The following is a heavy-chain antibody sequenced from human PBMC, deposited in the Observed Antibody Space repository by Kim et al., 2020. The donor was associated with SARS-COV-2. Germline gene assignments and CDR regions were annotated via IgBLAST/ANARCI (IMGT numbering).Heavy chain of an antibody. Sequence: GGSLRLSCAASGFTFSSYEMNWVRQAPGKGLEWVSYISSSGSTIYYADSVKGRFTISRDNAKNSLYLQMNSLRAEDTAVYYCARLPGLVLYGSGGRDYWGQGTLVTVSS. D-gene: IGHD3-10*01. V-gene: IGHV3-48*03. CDR3: ARLPGLVLYGSGGRDY. CDR2: ISSSGSTI. J-gene: IGHJ4*02. CDR1: GFTFSSYE.